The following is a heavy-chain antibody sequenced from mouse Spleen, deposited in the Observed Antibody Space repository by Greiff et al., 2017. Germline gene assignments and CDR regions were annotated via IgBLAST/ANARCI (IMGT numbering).Heavy chain of an antibody. CDR2: INPNNGGT. V-gene: IGHV1-22*01. Sequence: EVQLQQSGPELVKPGASVKMSCKASGYTFTDYNMPWVKQSHGKSLEWIGYINPNNGGTSYNQKFKGKATLTVNKSSSTAYMELRSLTSEDSAVYYCAERYYEYDDWYFDVWGAGTTVTVSA. J-gene: IGHJ1*01. CDR1: GYTFTDYN. D-gene: IGHD2-4*01. CDR3: AERYYEYDDWYFDV.